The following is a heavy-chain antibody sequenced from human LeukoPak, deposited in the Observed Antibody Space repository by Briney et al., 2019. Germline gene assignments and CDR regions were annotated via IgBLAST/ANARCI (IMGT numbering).Heavy chain of an antibody. CDR1: GFTFSNYS. J-gene: IGHJ3*02. D-gene: IGHD3-22*01. CDR2: ISGTSSII. V-gene: IGHV3-48*01. CDR3: ASVNYYDSSGYYYKYDAFDI. Sequence: GGSLRLSCAASGFTFSNYSMNWVRQAPGKGLEWVSYISGTSSIIYYADSVKGRFTISRDNAKNSLYLQMNSLGAEDTAVYYCASVNYYDSSGYYYKYDAFDIWGQGTMVTVSS.